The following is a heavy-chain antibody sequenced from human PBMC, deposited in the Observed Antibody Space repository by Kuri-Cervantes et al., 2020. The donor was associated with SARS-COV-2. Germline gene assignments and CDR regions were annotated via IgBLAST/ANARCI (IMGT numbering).Heavy chain of an antibody. CDR2: ISYDGSNK. D-gene: IGHD4-23*01. Sequence: GESLKISCAASGFTFSSYAIHWVRQAPGKGLEWVAVISYDGSNKYYADSVKGRFTISRDNSKNTLYLQMNSLRAEDTAVYCCARDLFGGGGYYYGMDVWGQGTTVTVSS. V-gene: IGHV3-30-3*01. J-gene: IGHJ6*02. CDR3: ARDLFGGGGYYYGMDV. CDR1: GFTFSSYA.